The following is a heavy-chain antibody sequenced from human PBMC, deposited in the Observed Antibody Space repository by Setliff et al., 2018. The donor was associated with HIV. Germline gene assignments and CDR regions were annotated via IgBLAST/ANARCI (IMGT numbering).Heavy chain of an antibody. CDR2: INHSGST. Sequence: SETLSLTCAVYGGSFSGYYWSWIRQPPGKGLEWIGEINHSGSTNYNPSLKSRVTISVDTSKSQFSLKLSSVTAADTAVYYCAIRGSSGWYVGGYFNYWGQGTLVTVSS. CDR1: GGSFSGYY. CDR3: AIRGSSGWYVGGYFNY. V-gene: IGHV4-34*01. D-gene: IGHD6-19*01. J-gene: IGHJ4*02.